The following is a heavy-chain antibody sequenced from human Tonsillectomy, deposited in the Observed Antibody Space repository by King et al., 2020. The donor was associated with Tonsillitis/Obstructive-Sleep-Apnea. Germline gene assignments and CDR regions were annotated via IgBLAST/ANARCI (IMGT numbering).Heavy chain of an antibody. CDR3: ARTLITIFGVVVPSWYFDL. V-gene: IGHV3-53*01. CDR1: GFTVSSNY. CDR2: IYIGGSTS. D-gene: IGHD3-3*01. Sequence: VQLVESGGGLIQPGGSLRLSCAASGFTVSSNYMSWVRQAPGKGLEWVSVIYIGGSTSYYADSVKGRFTISRDNSKNTLYLQMNSLRAEDTAVYYCARTLITIFGVVVPSWYFDLWGRGTLVTVSS. J-gene: IGHJ2*01.